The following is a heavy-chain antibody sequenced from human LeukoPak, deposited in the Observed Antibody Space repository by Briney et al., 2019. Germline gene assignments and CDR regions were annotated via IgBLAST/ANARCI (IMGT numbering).Heavy chain of an antibody. V-gene: IGHV3-30-3*01. Sequence: GRSLRLSCAASGFTFSSYAMHWVRQAPGKGLEWVAVISYDGSNKYYADSVKGRFTISRDNSKNTLYLQMNSLRAEDTAVYYCARDRGENQQLALDYWGQGTLVTVSS. CDR1: GFTFSSYA. CDR2: ISYDGSNK. D-gene: IGHD6-13*01. CDR3: ARDRGENQQLALDY. J-gene: IGHJ4*02.